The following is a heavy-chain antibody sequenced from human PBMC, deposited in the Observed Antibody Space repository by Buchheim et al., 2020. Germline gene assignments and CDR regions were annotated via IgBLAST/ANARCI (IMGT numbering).Heavy chain of an antibody. CDR3: ARGPLIMIDAVWASPPDY. J-gene: IGHJ4*02. Sequence: QVQLQQWGAGLLKPSETLSLTCAVYGGSFSGYYWSWIRQPPGKGLEWIGEINHSGSTNYNPSLKSRVTISVDTSKNQFSLKLSSVTAADTAVYYCARGPLIMIDAVWASPPDYWGQGTL. CDR1: GGSFSGYY. V-gene: IGHV4-34*01. D-gene: IGHD3-16*01. CDR2: INHSGST.